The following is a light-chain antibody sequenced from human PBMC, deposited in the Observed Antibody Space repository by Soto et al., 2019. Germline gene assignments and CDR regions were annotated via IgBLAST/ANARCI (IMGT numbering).Light chain of an antibody. J-gene: IGLJ2*01. CDR1: SSNIGSNT. Sequence: QSVLTQPPSPSGTPGQRVTISCSGSSSNIGSNTVSWYQQVPGTAPKLLIYNNNQRPSGVPDRFSGSKSGTSASLAISGLQSEDEADYYCAAWDDTLNGVVFGGATKLTVL. CDR2: NNN. V-gene: IGLV1-44*01. CDR3: AAWDDTLNGVV.